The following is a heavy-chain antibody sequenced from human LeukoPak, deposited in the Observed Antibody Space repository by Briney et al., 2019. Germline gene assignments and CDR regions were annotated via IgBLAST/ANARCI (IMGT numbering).Heavy chain of an antibody. Sequence: SETLSLTCTVSGGSISSSSYYWGWIRQPPGKGLEWIGSIYYSGSTYYNPSLKSRVTISVDPSKNQFSLKLTSVTAADTAVYYCARGPTTVTRAFDYWGQGTLVTVSS. CDR2: IYYSGST. V-gene: IGHV4-39*07. J-gene: IGHJ4*02. D-gene: IGHD4-17*01. CDR1: GGSISSSSYY. CDR3: ARGPTTVTRAFDY.